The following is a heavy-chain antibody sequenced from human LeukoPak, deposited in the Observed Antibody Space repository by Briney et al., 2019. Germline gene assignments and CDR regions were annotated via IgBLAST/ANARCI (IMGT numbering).Heavy chain of an antibody. V-gene: IGHV3-30-3*01. CDR1: GFTFSSFG. CDR2: ISYDGSNK. D-gene: IGHD3-22*01. J-gene: IGHJ4*02. CDR3: ARDPQYYYDSSGFPDY. Sequence: GGSLRLSCAASGFTFSSFGIHWVRQAPGKGLEWVAVISYDGSNKYYADSVKGRFTISRDNSKNTLYLQMNSLRAEDTAVYYCARDPQYYYDSSGFPDYWGQGTLVTVSS.